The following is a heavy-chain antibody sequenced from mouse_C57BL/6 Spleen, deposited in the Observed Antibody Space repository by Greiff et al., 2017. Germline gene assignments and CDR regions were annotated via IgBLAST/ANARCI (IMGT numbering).Heavy chain of an antibody. V-gene: IGHV1-50*01. CDR2: IDPSDSYT. D-gene: IGHD4-1*01. CDR3: ASPAGTSGAMDY. CDR1: GYTFTSYW. J-gene: IGHJ4*01. Sequence: QVQLQQSGAELVKPGASVKLSCKASGYTFTSYWMQWVKQRPGQGLEWIGEIDPSDSYTNYNQKFKGKATLTVDTSSSTAYMQLSSLTSEYSAVYYCASPAGTSGAMDYWGQGTSVTVSS.